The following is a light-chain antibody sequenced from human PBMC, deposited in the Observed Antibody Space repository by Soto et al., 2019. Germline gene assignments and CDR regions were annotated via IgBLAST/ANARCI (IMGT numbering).Light chain of an antibody. CDR3: CSYAGDYTFV. Sequence: QSALIQPRSVSGSPGQSVTISCTGTSSDVGVYKYVSWYRQHPGKAPKLMIYDVITRPSGVPDRFSGSKSGNTASLTISGLQAEDEDDYYCCSYAGDYTFVFGTGTKVTVL. CDR1: SSDVGVYKY. CDR2: DVI. V-gene: IGLV2-11*01. J-gene: IGLJ1*01.